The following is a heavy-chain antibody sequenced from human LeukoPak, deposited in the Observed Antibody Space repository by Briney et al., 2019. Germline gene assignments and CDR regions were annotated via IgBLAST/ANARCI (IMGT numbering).Heavy chain of an antibody. D-gene: IGHD6-19*01. CDR3: ARERDSSGWYVAY. CDR2: INSDGSRT. J-gene: IGHJ4*02. CDR1: GFTFSSYW. V-gene: IGHV3-74*01. Sequence: PGGSLRLSCAASGFTFSSYWMHWVRQAPGKGLVWVSRINSDGSRTRYADSVKGRFTISRDNAKNTLYLQTNSLRAEDTAVYYCARERDSSGWYVAYWGPGTLVTVSS.